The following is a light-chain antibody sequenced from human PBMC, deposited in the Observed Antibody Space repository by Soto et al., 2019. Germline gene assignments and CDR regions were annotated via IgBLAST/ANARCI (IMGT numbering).Light chain of an antibody. V-gene: IGLV2-14*01. Sequence: QSALTQPASVSGAPGQSITISCTGTSRNLGDYNYVSWYQQHPGKAPTLMIYDVSNRPSGVSNRFSGSKSGNTASLTISGVQAEEEAVYYCSSYTSSTIVVFGGGTKLTVL. CDR3: SSYTSSTIVV. J-gene: IGLJ2*01. CDR1: SRNLGDYNY. CDR2: DVS.